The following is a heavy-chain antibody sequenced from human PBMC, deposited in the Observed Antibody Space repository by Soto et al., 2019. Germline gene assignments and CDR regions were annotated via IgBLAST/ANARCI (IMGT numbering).Heavy chain of an antibody. V-gene: IGHV4-4*07. CDR3: ARGMGRHFDL. CDR2: VSYSGRS. J-gene: IGHJ2*01. D-gene: IGHD2-8*01. Sequence: SENLSLTCTASGASISNFYYRSIRQSAWTGMESRGRVSYSGRSNYNPSLQSRVTMSVDTSNNQFSLRLTSVSAADTAVYFCARGMGRHFDLWGRGSLLTASS. CDR1: GASISNFY.